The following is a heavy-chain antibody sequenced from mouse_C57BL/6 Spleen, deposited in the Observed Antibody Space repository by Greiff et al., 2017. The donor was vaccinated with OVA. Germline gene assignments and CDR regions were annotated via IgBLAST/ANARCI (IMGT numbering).Heavy chain of an antibody. Sequence: QVQLQQSGAELVRPGASVTLSCKASGYTFTDYEMHWVKQTPVHGLEWIGAIDPETGGTAYNQKFKGKAILTADKSSSTAYMELRSLTSEDSAVYYCTDYYGRSSDYWGQGTTLTVSS. J-gene: IGHJ2*01. CDR3: TDYYGRSSDY. D-gene: IGHD1-1*01. V-gene: IGHV1-15*01. CDR1: GYTFTDYE. CDR2: IDPETGGT.